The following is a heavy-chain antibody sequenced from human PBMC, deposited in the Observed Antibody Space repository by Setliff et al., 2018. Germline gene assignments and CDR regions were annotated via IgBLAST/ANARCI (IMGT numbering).Heavy chain of an antibody. CDR2: INQDGSGK. J-gene: IGHJ4*02. V-gene: IGHV3-7*01. D-gene: IGHD3-10*01. Sequence: GSLRLSCAASGFTFSSFWMAWVRQSPGRGLEWVANINQDGSGKFYVDSVKGRFTIFRDNAKNSLSLQMNNLRTEDTAVYYCFGAGTCSYRGQGTLVTVSS. CDR3: FGAGTCSY. CDR1: GFTFSSFW.